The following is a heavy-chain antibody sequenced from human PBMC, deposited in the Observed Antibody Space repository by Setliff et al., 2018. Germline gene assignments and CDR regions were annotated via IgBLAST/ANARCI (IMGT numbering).Heavy chain of an antibody. V-gene: IGHV4-30-4*01. CDR1: GASVTSFDYY. Sequence: SETLSLTCTVSGASVTSFDYYWSWIRQPPGKGLEYIGHISHGVSTSYSPSLKSRLSISADTSKNQFPLKLTSVTAADTAVYYCARTHCTTTSCFYFHYWGQGTEVTVSS. D-gene: IGHD2-2*01. CDR2: ISHGVST. CDR3: ARTHCTTTSCFYFHY. J-gene: IGHJ4*02.